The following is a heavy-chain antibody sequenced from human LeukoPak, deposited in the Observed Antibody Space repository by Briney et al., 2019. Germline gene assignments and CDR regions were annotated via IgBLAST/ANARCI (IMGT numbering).Heavy chain of an antibody. J-gene: IGHJ3*02. CDR2: IYWNDDK. CDR3: PHMVNAVTTSWGAFGI. D-gene: IGHD4-17*01. CDR1: GFSLTTSGVG. Sequence: SGPTLMKPTQTLTLTCTFSGFSLTTSGVGVGWIRQPPGKALEWLALIYWNDDKRYSPSPKSRLTITKDTSKNQVVLTMPHMYTVDTATYSCPHMVNAVTTSWGAFGIWGKGIMVTVSS. V-gene: IGHV2-5*01.